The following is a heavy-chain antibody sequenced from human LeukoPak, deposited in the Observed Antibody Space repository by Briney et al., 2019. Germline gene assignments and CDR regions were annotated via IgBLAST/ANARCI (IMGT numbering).Heavy chain of an antibody. Sequence: SGTLSLTCAVSGGSISGSNWWSWVRQPPGKGLEWIGEIYHSGSTNYNPSLKSRVTISVDKSKNQFSLKLSSVTAADTAVYYCASSPGHYYDSSGYHGNWFDPWGQGTLVTVSS. CDR3: ASSPGHYYDSSGYHGNWFDP. V-gene: IGHV4-4*02. CDR1: GGSISGSNW. D-gene: IGHD3-22*01. J-gene: IGHJ5*02. CDR2: IYHSGST.